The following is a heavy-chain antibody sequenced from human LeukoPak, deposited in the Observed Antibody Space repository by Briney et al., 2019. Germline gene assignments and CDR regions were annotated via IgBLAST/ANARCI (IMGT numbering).Heavy chain of an antibody. V-gene: IGHV5-51*01. CDR2: IYPGDSDT. CDR3: ARRDTQIGSGWYKSGYNGMDV. Sequence: GESLKISCKGSGYSFTSYWIAWVRQMPGKGLEWMGIIYPGDSDTRYSPSFKGQVTISADKSISTAYLQWSSLKASDTAMYYCARRDTQIGSGWYKSGYNGMDVWGQGTTVTVSS. CDR1: GYSFTSYW. J-gene: IGHJ6*02. D-gene: IGHD6-19*01.